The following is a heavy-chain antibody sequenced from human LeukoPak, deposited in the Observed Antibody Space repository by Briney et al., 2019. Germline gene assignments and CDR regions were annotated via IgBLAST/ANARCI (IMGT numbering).Heavy chain of an antibody. CDR1: GYTFTGYY. CDR2: INPNSGGT. V-gene: IGHV1-2*06. CDR3: ARGTPYDSSGYYPDY. Sequence: ASVKVSCKASGYTFTGYYMHWVRQAPGQGLEWMGRINPNSGGTNYAQKFQGRVTMTRDTSISTAYMELSRLRSDDTAVYYCARGTPYDSSGYYPDYWGLGTLVTVSS. D-gene: IGHD3-22*01. J-gene: IGHJ4*02.